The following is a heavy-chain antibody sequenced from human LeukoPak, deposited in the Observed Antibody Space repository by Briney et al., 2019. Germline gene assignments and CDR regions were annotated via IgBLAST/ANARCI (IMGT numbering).Heavy chain of an antibody. CDR1: GGSFSGYY. CDR3: ARDPYYYDSSGYYGGPTNDY. V-gene: IGHV4-34*01. CDR2: INHSGST. J-gene: IGHJ4*02. Sequence: PSETLSLTCAVYGGSFSGYYWSWIRQPPGKGLEWIGEINHSGSTNYNPSLKSRVTISVDTSKNQFSLKLSSVTAADTAVYYCARDPYYYDSSGYYGGPTNDYWGQGTLVTVS. D-gene: IGHD3-22*01.